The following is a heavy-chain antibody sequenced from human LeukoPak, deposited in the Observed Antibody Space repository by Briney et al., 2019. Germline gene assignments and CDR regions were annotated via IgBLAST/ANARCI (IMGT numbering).Heavy chain of an antibody. Sequence: GGSLRLSCAASGFTFSSYWMHWVRQATGKGLVWVSRINSDGSSTSYADSVKGRFAISRDNAKNTLYLQMNSLRAEDTAVFYCARGLKIVGASRYRGQGSLVTVSS. CDR3: ARGLKIVGASRY. V-gene: IGHV3-74*01. D-gene: IGHD1-26*01. J-gene: IGHJ4*02. CDR1: GFTFSSYW. CDR2: INSDGSST.